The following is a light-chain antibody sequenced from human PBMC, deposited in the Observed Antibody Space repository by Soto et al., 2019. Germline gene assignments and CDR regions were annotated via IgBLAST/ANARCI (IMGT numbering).Light chain of an antibody. CDR2: DAS. J-gene: IGKJ3*01. CDR3: QQRTNWLT. V-gene: IGKV3-11*01. Sequence: EIVLTQSPATLSLSPGERATLSCRASQNVSTYLAWYQQKPGHAPRMLIYDASTRATGIPARFSGSGSGTDFTLAICSLEPEDGAVYYCQQRTNWLTFGPGTKVYIK. CDR1: QNVSTY.